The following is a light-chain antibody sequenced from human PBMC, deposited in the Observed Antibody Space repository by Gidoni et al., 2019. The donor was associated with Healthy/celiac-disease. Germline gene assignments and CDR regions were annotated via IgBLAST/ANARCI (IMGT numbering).Light chain of an antibody. Sequence: DIKMTQSPSSLSASVGDRVTITCRASQSISSYLNWYQQKPGKAPKLLIYAASSLQSGVPSRFNSSGSGTDFTLTISSLQPEDFATYYCQQSYSTPLTFGGGTKVEIK. J-gene: IGKJ4*01. CDR3: QQSYSTPLT. CDR1: QSISSY. V-gene: IGKV1-39*01. CDR2: AAS.